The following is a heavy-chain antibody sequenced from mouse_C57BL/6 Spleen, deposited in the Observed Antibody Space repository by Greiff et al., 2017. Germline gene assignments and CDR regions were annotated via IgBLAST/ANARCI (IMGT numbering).Heavy chain of an antibody. D-gene: IGHD1-1*01. CDR2: INYDGSST. CDR1: GFTFSDYY. Sequence: DVQLVESEGGLVQPGSSMKLSCTASGFTFSDYYMAWVRQVPEKGLEWVANINYDGSSTYYLDSLKSRFIISRDNAKNILYLQMSSLKSEDTATYYCARDRKPYYYGSRTWYFDVWGTGTTVTVSS. CDR3: ARDRKPYYYGSRTWYFDV. V-gene: IGHV5-16*01. J-gene: IGHJ1*03.